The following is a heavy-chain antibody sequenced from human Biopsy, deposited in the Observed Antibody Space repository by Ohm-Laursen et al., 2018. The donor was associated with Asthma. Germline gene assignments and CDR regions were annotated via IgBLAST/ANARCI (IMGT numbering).Heavy chain of an antibody. CDR1: GLTFSGYP. CDR3: TTGVIAAGDTNLDY. D-gene: IGHD3-16*02. Sequence: GSLRLSCSASGLTFSGYPMHWVRQTPGKGLERVGRIRSKANNQTTAYAAAVEGRFSISRDDSKGTAFLHMNRLKTDDTAVYFCTTGVIAAGDTNLDYWGRGILVTVSS. V-gene: IGHV3-73*01. J-gene: IGHJ4*02. CDR2: IRSKANNQTT.